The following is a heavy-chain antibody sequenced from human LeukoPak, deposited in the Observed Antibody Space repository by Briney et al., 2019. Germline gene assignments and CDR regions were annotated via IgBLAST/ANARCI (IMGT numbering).Heavy chain of an antibody. J-gene: IGHJ3*02. CDR3: ARGGLDYYGSGSYDAFDI. V-gene: IGHV4-34*01. CDR1: GGSFSGYY. D-gene: IGHD3-10*01. Sequence: PSETLSLTCAVYGGSFSGYYWSWIRQPPGKGLERIGEINHSGSTNYNPSLKSRVTISVDTSKNQFSLKLSSVTAEDTAVYYCARGGLDYYGSGSYDAFDIWGQGTMVTVSS. CDR2: INHSGST.